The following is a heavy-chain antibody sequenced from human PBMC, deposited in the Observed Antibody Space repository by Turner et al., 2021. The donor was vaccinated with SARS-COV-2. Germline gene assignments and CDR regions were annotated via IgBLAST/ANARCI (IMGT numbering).Heavy chain of an antibody. Sequence: QVQLQESGPGLVKPAEPLSLTCTVSGDSISSYYWSWIRQPPGKGLEWIGYIYSTGSTNYTPSLKSRVTISVDTSKNQFSLKLSSVTAADTAVYYCARELDYWGQGTLVTVSS. J-gene: IGHJ4*02. CDR3: ARELDY. CDR1: GDSISSYY. CDR2: IYSTGST. V-gene: IGHV4-59*01.